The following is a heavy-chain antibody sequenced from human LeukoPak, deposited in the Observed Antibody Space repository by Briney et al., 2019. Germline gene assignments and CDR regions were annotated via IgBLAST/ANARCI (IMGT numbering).Heavy chain of an antibody. J-gene: IGHJ3*02. V-gene: IGHV4-39*07. CDR3: ARVAPGDYGDAFDI. D-gene: IGHD4-17*01. Sequence: SETLSLTCFVSGDSITSRSFYWGWIRQPPGKGLEWIGSIYYSGSTYYNPSLKSRVTISVDTSKNQFSLKLSSVTAADTAVYYCARVAPGDYGDAFDIWGQGTMVTVSS. CDR1: GDSITSRSFY. CDR2: IYYSGST.